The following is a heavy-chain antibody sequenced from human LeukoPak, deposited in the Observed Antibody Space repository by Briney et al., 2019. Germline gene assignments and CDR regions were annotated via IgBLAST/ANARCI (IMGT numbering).Heavy chain of an antibody. J-gene: IGHJ3*02. CDR3: ARVRNCSSTSCYLYAFDI. Sequence: KPSETLSLTCAVSGGSISSGGYSWSWIRQPPGKGLEWIGYIYHSGSTYYNPSLKSRVTISVDRSKNQFSLKLSSVTAADTAVYYCARVRNCSSTSCYLYAFDIWGQGTMVTVSS. CDR1: GGSISSGGYS. D-gene: IGHD2-2*01. CDR2: IYHSGST. V-gene: IGHV4-30-2*01.